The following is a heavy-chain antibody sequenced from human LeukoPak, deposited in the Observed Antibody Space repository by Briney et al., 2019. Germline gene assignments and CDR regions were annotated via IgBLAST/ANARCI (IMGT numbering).Heavy chain of an antibody. CDR1: GFTFGRYV. D-gene: IGHD4-17*01. CDR2: ISSSSNTI. V-gene: IGHV3-48*04. CDR3: ARDRADYVGAFDI. Sequence: GSVTLSGGASGFTFGRYVMNWVRKAPGKGLEWVSYISSSSNTIYYADSVKGRFTNSRDNANNSLYLKMNSLRAEDTAVYYCARDRADYVGAFDIWGQGTMVTVSS. J-gene: IGHJ3*02.